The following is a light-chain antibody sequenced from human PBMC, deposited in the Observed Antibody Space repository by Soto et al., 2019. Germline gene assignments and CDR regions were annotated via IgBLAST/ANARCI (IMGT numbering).Light chain of an antibody. Sequence: EILLTQSQATLSSFPGDRVTLSCRSSQAVNTRLAWYQHRPGQSPRLLVYLASNRAAGVPARFSGSGSGTDFTLTISDVETEDFAVYYCHQRQSWPRTFGQGTKVDIK. CDR2: LAS. CDR1: QAVNTR. V-gene: IGKV3-11*01. J-gene: IGKJ1*01. CDR3: HQRQSWPRT.